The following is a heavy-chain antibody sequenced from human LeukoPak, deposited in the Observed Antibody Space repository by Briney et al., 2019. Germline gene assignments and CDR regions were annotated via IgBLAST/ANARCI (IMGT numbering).Heavy chain of an antibody. J-gene: IGHJ4*02. CDR2: ISGSGGST. V-gene: IGHV3-23*01. Sequence: GGSLRLSCAASGFTFSSYAMGWVRQAPGKGLEWVSAISGSGGSTYYADSVKGRFTISRDNSKNTLYLQMNSLRAEDTAVYYCAKVQTQAPYYYDSSGYHADYWGQGTLVTVSS. CDR3: AKVQTQAPYYYDSSGYHADY. D-gene: IGHD3-22*01. CDR1: GFTFSSYA.